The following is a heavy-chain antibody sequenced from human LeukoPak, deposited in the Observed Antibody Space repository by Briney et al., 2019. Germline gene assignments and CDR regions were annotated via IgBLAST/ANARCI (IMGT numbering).Heavy chain of an antibody. V-gene: IGHV3-33*01. CDR3: ARDEDTSSRYGRLY. J-gene: IGHJ4*02. D-gene: IGHD5-18*01. CDR1: GFTFSNYG. Sequence: GGSLRLSCASSGFTFSNYGFHWVRQAPGKGLEWVAVISHDGSKEYYVDSAKGRFTISRDNSKNTVYLQMNSLRVEDTAVYYCARDEDTSSRYGRLYWGQGIWSPSPQ. CDR2: ISHDGSKE.